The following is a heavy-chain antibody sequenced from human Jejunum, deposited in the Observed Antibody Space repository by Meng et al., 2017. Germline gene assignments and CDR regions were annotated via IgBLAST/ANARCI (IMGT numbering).Heavy chain of an antibody. J-gene: IGHJ3*01. CDR3: ARGSHYAFDV. Sequence: QVQLQLSGPGLVQPSPTLSLTCAISGARVSSNTGAWNWIRQSPSRGLEWLGRTYYRSKWYNDYAVSVIGRITINPDTSKSQFSLQLNSVTPEDTAVYYCARGSHYAFDVWGQGTMVTVSS. V-gene: IGHV6-1*01. CDR2: TYYRSKWYN. CDR1: GARVSSNTGA.